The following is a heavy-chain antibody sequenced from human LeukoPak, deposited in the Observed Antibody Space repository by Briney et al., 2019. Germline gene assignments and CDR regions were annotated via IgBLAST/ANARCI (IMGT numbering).Heavy chain of an antibody. V-gene: IGHV3-7*01. CDR1: GFTLSSYW. Sequence: PGGSLRLSCAASGFTLSSYWMTWVRQAPGKGLEWVANINRDGSQENYVDSVQGRFTISRDNAKNSLYLQMNSLGVEDTASYYCARDATHCSGGTCCDAFDYWGQAILVTVSS. J-gene: IGHJ4*02. D-gene: IGHD2-15*01. CDR3: ARDATHCSGGTCCDAFDY. CDR2: INRDGSQE.